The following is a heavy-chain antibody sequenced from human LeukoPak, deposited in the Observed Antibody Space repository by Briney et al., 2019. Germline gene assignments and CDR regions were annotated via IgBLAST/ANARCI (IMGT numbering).Heavy chain of an antibody. V-gene: IGHV3-7*01. CDR1: GFTLSGYW. D-gene: IGHD3-16*02. CDR3: ARDIVYYFDY. CDR2: IKQDGSEK. J-gene: IGHJ4*02. Sequence: GGSLRLSCAASGFTLSGYWMSWVRQAPGKGPEWVANIKQDGSEKYYVDSVKGRFTISRDNAKNSLYLQMNSLRAEDTAVYYCARDIVYYFDYWGQGTLVTVSS.